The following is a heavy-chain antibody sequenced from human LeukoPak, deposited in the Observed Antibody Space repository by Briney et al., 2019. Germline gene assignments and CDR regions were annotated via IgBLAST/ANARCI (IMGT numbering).Heavy chain of an antibody. Sequence: QPGGSLRLPCAASGFTFSSYEMNWVRQAPGKGLEWVSYISSSGSTIYYADSVKGRFTISRDNAKNSLYLQMNSPRAEDTAVYYCARDSNYRLFDYWGQGTLVTVSS. D-gene: IGHD1-1*01. CDR2: ISSSGSTI. CDR1: GFTFSSYE. V-gene: IGHV3-48*03. J-gene: IGHJ4*02. CDR3: ARDSNYRLFDY.